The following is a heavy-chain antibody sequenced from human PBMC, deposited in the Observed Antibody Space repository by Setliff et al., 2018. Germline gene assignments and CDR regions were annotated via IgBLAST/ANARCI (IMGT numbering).Heavy chain of an antibody. CDR1: GYTFTTYG. V-gene: IGHV1-18*01. Sequence: RASVKVSCKASGYTFTTYGIIWVRQAPGQGLEWMGWTSAYNDNTNYAQRLRGRVTMTTDTSTSTAYMELRGLSSDDTAVYYCARAPSSIGVGGSLLHWGQGTRVTVSS. J-gene: IGHJ4*02. CDR3: ARAPSSIGVGGSLLH. D-gene: IGHD6-19*01. CDR2: TSAYNDNT.